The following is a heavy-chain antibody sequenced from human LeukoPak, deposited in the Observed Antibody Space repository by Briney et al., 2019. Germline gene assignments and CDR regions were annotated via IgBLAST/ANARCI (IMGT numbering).Heavy chain of an antibody. Sequence: PGGSLRLSCAASGFTFSSYCMNWVRQAPGKGLEWVSFISTSSSYIHYADSVKGRFTISRDNARNSLYLQMNSLRAEDTAVYYCAKGPRAYYYGSGTYSKESYLDYWGQGTLVTVSS. CDR2: ISTSSSYI. D-gene: IGHD3-10*01. J-gene: IGHJ4*02. CDR3: AKGPRAYYYGSGTYSKESYLDY. V-gene: IGHV3-21*01. CDR1: GFTFSSYC.